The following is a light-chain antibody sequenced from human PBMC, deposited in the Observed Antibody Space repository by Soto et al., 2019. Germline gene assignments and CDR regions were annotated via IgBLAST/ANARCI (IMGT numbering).Light chain of an antibody. CDR1: QSISNY. CDR3: QQSYVSPRT. CDR2: GAF. J-gene: IGKJ5*01. V-gene: IGKV1-39*01. Sequence: DIQMTQSPSSLSASVGDTVTITCRASQSISNYLNWYPPKPGKAPNLLIYGAFTLQSGVPSRFSGSGSGTHFTLTISSLQPEEFATYVCQQSYVSPRTFGQGTRLEI.